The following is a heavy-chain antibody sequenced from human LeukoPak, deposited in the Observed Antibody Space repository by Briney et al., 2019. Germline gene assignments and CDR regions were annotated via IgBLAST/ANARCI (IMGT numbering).Heavy chain of an antibody. CDR3: ARAIVGGPFDY. D-gene: IGHD1-26*01. CDR2: INPNSGGT. CDR1: GYTFTGYY. J-gene: IGHJ4*02. V-gene: IGHV1-2*02. Sequence: AAVKVSCKASGYTFTGYYMHWVRQAPGQGLEWMGWINPNSGGTNYAQKFQGRVTITRDTSISTAYMALSRLRSDDTAVYYCARAIVGGPFDYWGQGTLVTVSS.